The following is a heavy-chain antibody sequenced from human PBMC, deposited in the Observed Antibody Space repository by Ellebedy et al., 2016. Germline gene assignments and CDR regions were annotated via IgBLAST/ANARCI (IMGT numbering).Heavy chain of an antibody. Sequence: GGSLRLSCAASGFTFSSYSMNWVRQAPGKGLEWVSYISSGSSTIYYADSVKGRFTISRDNAKNSLYLQMNSLRAEDTAVYYCARAYSSGWNWFDPWGQGTLVTVSS. CDR1: GFTFSSYS. J-gene: IGHJ5*02. CDR3: ARAYSSGWNWFDP. V-gene: IGHV3-48*04. CDR2: ISSGSSTI. D-gene: IGHD6-19*01.